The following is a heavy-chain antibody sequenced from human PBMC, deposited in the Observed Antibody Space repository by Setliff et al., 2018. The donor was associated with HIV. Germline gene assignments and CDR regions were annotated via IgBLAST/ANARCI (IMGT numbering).Heavy chain of an antibody. J-gene: IGHJ6*02. D-gene: IGHD3-10*01. Sequence: PSETLSLTCAVSGYSISSGYYWGWIRQPPGKGLEWIGSIYHRGSTYYNPSLKSRVTISVDTSKNQLSLTLTSVTAADTAVYYCARVETTVRGATYGLDVWGQGTTVTVSS. CDR1: GYSISSGYY. V-gene: IGHV4-38-2*01. CDR2: IYHRGST. CDR3: ARVETTVRGATYGLDV.